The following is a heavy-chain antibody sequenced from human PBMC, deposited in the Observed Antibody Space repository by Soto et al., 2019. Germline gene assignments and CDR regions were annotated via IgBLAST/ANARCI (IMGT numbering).Heavy chain of an antibody. Sequence: EVQLVECGGGLVKPGGSLRLSCAGSGCNYSNAWMSWVRQAQGKGLERVGRSKSKTDGGTTDYAAPVKGRFTISRDDLINTVYLQMNSLRTEDTAVYYCTIDGSDYHVSGRKFVYCGQGTLITVPS. CDR1: GCNYSNAW. CDR2: SKSKTDGGTT. J-gene: IGHJ4*02. D-gene: IGHD3-10*01. V-gene: IGHV3-15*01. CDR3: TIDGSDYHVSGRKFVY.